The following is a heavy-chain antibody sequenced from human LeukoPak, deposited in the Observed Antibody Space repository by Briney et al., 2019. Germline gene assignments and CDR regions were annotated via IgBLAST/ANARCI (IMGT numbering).Heavy chain of an antibody. D-gene: IGHD3-10*01. CDR1: GGSINSFF. V-gene: IGHV4-59*08. CDR3: TRMFGSGLDY. J-gene: IGHJ4*02. CDR2: ISYSGST. Sequence: SETLSLTCAVSGGSINSFFWSWIRQPPGKGLEWIGYISYSGSTNYNPSLKSRVTISIDTSKNQFSLKLSSVTAADTAVYYCTRMFGSGLDYWGQGTLVTVSS.